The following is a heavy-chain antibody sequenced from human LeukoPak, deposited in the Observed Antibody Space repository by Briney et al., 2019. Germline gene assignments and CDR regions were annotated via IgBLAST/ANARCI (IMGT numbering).Heavy chain of an antibody. CDR1: GYSFTSYW. CDR2: IYPGDSDT. CDR3: ARTNGGSGSYGYYYYGMDV. D-gene: IGHD3-10*01. V-gene: IGHV5-51*01. Sequence: GESLKISCKGSGYSFTSYWIGWVRQMPGKGLEWMGIIYPGDSDTRYSPSFQGQVTISADKSISTAYLQWSSLKASDTAMYYCARTNGGSGSYGYYYYGMDVWGQGTTVTVSS. J-gene: IGHJ6*02.